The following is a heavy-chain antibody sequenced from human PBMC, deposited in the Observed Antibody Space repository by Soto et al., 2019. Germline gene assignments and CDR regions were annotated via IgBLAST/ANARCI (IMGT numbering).Heavy chain of an antibody. J-gene: IGHJ4*02. Sequence: GGSLRLSCAASGFIFSSFPMHWVRQAPGKGLEWVAVVSKDGSDKHYADSVKGRFTISRDNSENTLHLQMNSLRPEDTGVYYCARSYCGDNCALDYWGQGTPVTVSS. CDR3: ARSYCGDNCALDY. CDR1: GFIFSSFP. D-gene: IGHD2-21*02. CDR2: VSKDGSDK. V-gene: IGHV3-30-3*01.